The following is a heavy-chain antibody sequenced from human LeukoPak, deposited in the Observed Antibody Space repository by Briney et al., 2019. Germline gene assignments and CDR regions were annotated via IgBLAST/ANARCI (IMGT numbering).Heavy chain of an antibody. J-gene: IGHJ4*02. Sequence: ASVKVSCKASGYTFTGYYMHWVRQAPGQGLEWMGWINPNSGGTNYAQKFQGRVTMTRDTSISTAYMDLSSLRSDDTAVYYCARGNLVGATYYFDYWGQGTLVTVSS. CDR2: INPNSGGT. D-gene: IGHD1-26*01. V-gene: IGHV1-2*02. CDR3: ARGNLVGATYYFDY. CDR1: GYTFTGYY.